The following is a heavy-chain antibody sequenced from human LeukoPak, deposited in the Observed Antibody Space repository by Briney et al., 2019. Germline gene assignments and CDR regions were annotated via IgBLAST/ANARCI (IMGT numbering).Heavy chain of an antibody. J-gene: IGHJ4*02. Sequence: PGGSLRLSCAASGFTFGSYSMNWVRQAPGKGLEWVGRTRNKANSYTTEYAASVKGRFTISRDDSKNSLYLQMNSLKTEDTAVYYCASGAVAGRFDYWGQGTLVTVSS. CDR2: TRNKANSYTT. CDR3: ASGAVAGRFDY. V-gene: IGHV3-72*01. CDR1: GFTFGSYS. D-gene: IGHD6-19*01.